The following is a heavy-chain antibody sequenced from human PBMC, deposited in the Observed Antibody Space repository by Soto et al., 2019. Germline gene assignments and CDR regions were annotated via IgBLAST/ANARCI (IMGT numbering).Heavy chain of an antibody. CDR1: GGSFSTSSYY. D-gene: IGHD2-8*01. J-gene: IGHJ4*02. Sequence: SETLSLTCTVSGGSFSTSSYYWSWIRQPPGKGLEWIGSIYYSGSAYYNPSLKSRVTISADTPKNQFSLQLSSVTAADTAVFYCAKQVSPMAPGDYWGQGILVTVSS. V-gene: IGHV4-39*01. CDR3: AKQVSPMAPGDY. CDR2: IYYSGSA.